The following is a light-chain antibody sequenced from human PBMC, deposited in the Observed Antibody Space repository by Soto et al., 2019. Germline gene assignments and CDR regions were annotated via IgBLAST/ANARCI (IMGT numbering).Light chain of an antibody. CDR2: LEGSGSY. CDR1: SGHSSYI. Sequence: QPVLTQSSSASASPGSSVSLTCTLSSGHSSYIIAWHQQQPGKAPRYLMKLEGSGSYNKGSGVPDRFSGSSSGADRYLTISNHQFEDEADYYCETWDSNTYVFGTGTKRTVL. V-gene: IGLV4-60*02. J-gene: IGLJ1*01. CDR3: ETWDSNTYV.